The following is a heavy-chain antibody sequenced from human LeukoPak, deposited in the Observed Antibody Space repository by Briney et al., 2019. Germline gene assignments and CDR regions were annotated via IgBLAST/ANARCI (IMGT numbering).Heavy chain of an antibody. CDR2: IYTSGRT. D-gene: IGHD6-13*01. Sequence: PSETLSLTCTVSGGSISSYYWSWIRQPPGKGLEWIGYIYTSGRTNYNPSLKSRVTISVDTSKNQFSLKLSSVTAADTAVYYCATHSSSWYGGLAYWGQGTLVTVSS. J-gene: IGHJ4*02. CDR1: GGSISSYY. CDR3: ATHSSSWYGGLAY. V-gene: IGHV4-4*09.